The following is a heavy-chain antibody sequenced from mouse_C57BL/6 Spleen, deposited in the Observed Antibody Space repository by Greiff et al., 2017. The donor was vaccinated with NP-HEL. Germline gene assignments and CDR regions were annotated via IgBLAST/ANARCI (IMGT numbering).Heavy chain of an antibody. Sequence: VKLLESGPGLVAPSQSLSITCTASGFSLTSYGVHWVRQPPGKGLEWLVVIWSDGSTTYYSALKSRLGTSQDNSKSQVFLKMNRLQTDDAALYYCARHAGGDYASDYWGQGTSVTVSS. J-gene: IGHJ4*01. CDR3: ARHAGGDYASDY. CDR2: IWSDGST. V-gene: IGHV2-6-1*01. CDR1: GFSLTSYG.